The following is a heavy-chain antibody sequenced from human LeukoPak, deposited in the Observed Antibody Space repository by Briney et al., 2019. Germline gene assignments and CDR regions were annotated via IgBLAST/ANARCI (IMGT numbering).Heavy chain of an antibody. D-gene: IGHD3-10*01. V-gene: IGHV4-34*01. Sequence: SETLSLTCAVSGGHFSGYFWTWIRQAPGKGLEWIGEVNSRGSATYNPSLRSRVTIFPDTSRNQFSLRLTSVTAADTAVYYCARIRGIYYFDYWGQGTLVTVSS. J-gene: IGHJ4*02. CDR3: ARIRGIYYFDY. CDR1: GGHFSGYF. CDR2: VNSRGSA.